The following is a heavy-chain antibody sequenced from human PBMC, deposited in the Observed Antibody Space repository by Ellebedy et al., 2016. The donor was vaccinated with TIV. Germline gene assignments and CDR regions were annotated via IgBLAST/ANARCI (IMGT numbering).Heavy chain of an antibody. Sequence: GESLKISCEGSGYSFAIYWIAWVRQMPGKGLEWMGIIYPGDSDTKYSPSFQGQVTISADKSISTAYLQWSSLKASDTAMYYCARRTGVAVGATPFDYWGQGTLVTVSS. CDR2: IYPGDSDT. D-gene: IGHD1-26*01. CDR3: ARRTGVAVGATPFDY. CDR1: GYSFAIYW. J-gene: IGHJ4*02. V-gene: IGHV5-51*01.